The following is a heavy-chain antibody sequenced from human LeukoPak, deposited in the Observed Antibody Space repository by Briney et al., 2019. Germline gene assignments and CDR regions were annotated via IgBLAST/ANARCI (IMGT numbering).Heavy chain of an antibody. CDR1: GGSISSSSYY. Sequence: SETLSLTCSVSGGSISSSSYYWGCIRQPPGKGLEWIGSIYYSGSAYYNPSLKSRLTISVDTSKTQFSLNLTSVTAADTAIYYCARSYGDYLNFDYWGQGTLVTVSS. J-gene: IGHJ4*02. D-gene: IGHD4-17*01. CDR2: IYYSGSA. V-gene: IGHV4-39*07. CDR3: ARSYGDYLNFDY.